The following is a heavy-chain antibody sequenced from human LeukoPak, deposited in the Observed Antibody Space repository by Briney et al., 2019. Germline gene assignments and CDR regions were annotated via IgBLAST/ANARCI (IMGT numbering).Heavy chain of an antibody. J-gene: IGHJ4*02. V-gene: IGHV3-21*01. CDR3: ARSPEGWDFDY. CDR2: ISSSSSYT. D-gene: IGHD5-24*01. CDR1: GFTFSACT. Sequence: GGSLRLSCAASGFTFSACTMNWVRQAPGRGLEWVSSISSSSSYTYYADSVKGRFTISRDNSTNSLYLQMNSLRAEDTAVYYCARSPEGWDFDYWGQGTLVTVSS.